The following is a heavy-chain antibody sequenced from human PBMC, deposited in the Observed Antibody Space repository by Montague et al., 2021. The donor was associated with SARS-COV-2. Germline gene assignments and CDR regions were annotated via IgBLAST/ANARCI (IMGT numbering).Heavy chain of an antibody. Sequence: SETLSLTCPVYGGSFSGYYWSWIRQPPGKGLGWIGEINHSGSTNYNPSLKSRVTISVDTSKNQFSLKLSSVTAADTAVYYCARGSEFVTIVGVVITDPLFDYWGQGTLVTVSS. CDR2: INHSGST. CDR1: GGSFSGYY. D-gene: IGHD3-3*01. J-gene: IGHJ4*02. V-gene: IGHV4-34*01. CDR3: ARGSEFVTIVGVVITDPLFDY.